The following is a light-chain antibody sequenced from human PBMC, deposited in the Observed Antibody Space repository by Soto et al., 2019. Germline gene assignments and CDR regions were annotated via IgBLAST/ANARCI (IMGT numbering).Light chain of an antibody. V-gene: IGKV3-15*01. J-gene: IGKJ5*01. CDR3: QQYGSSPPIT. Sequence: ERVMTESPATLSVSPGERATLSCRASQSVSNNLAWYQQKPGQAPRLLIFGASTRATGIPARFSGSGSGTDFTLTISRLEPEDSAVYYCQQYGSSPPITFGQGTRLEIK. CDR1: QSVSNN. CDR2: GAS.